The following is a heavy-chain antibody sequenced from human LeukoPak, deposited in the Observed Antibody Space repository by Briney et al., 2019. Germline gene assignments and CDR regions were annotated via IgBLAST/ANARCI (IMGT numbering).Heavy chain of an antibody. CDR3: ARELGNADTYGNVPLGH. V-gene: IGHV3-21*01. CDR2: ISSSGTYM. Sequence: SGGSLRLSCAASGFTFRSYSMNWVRQAPGKGLEWVSSISSSGTYMYYSDSVEGRFTISRDNAKNSVFLQMDSLRAEDTAVYFCARELGNADTYGNVPLGHWGQGTLVIVSS. J-gene: IGHJ4*02. CDR1: GFTFRSYS. D-gene: IGHD1-26*01.